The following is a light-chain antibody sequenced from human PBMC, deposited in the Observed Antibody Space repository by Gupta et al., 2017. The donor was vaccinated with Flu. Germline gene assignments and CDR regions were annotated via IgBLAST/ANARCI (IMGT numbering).Light chain of an antibody. Sequence: DRVTITCRASQSISSYLNWYQQKPGKAPKLLIYAASSLQSGVPSRFSGSGSGTDFTLTISSLQPEDFATYYCQQSYSTPPLTFGGGTKVEIK. CDR2: AAS. CDR1: QSISSY. V-gene: IGKV1-39*01. J-gene: IGKJ4*01. CDR3: QQSYSTPPLT.